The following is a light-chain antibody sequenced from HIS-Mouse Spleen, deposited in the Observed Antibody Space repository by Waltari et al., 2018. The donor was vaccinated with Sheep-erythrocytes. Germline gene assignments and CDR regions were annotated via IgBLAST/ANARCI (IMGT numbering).Light chain of an antibody. J-gene: IGLJ3*02. CDR3: SSYAGSNNWV. V-gene: IGLV2-8*01. Sequence: QSALTQPPSASGSPGQSVTISCTGTSSDVGGYNYVSWYQQPPGKAPKLMIYEVSQRPSGVPDRCSGSKSGNTASLTVSGLQAEDGADYYCSSYAGSNNWVFGGGTKLTVL. CDR1: SSDVGGYNY. CDR2: EVS.